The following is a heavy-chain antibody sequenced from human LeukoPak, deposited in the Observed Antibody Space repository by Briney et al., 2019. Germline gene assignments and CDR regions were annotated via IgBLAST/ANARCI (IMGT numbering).Heavy chain of an antibody. V-gene: IGHV3-23*01. Sequence: GGSLRLSCAASGFTFSSYAMSWVRQAPGKGLEWVSVVGINGASTFYADSVKGRFTISRDNSKNTLYLQVNSLRAEDTAVYYCASYSGSYPEYFQHWGQGTLVTVSS. J-gene: IGHJ1*01. CDR2: VGINGAST. CDR3: ASYSGSYPEYFQH. CDR1: GFTFSSYA. D-gene: IGHD1-26*01.